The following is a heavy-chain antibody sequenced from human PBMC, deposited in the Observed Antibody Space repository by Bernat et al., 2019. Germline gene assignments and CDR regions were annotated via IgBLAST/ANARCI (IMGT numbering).Heavy chain of an antibody. V-gene: IGHV3-30*18. CDR3: AKVLTGLRWSTPFDS. J-gene: IGHJ4*02. Sequence: QVQLAESGGGVVQPGRSLRLSCAASGFIFSNYGMHWVRQAPGKGLEWVAVISYDGSNKYYADSVKGRFTISRDDSKNTLYLQMNSLRAEDTAVYYCAKVLTGLRWSTPFDSWGQGTLVTVSS. CDR2: ISYDGSNK. D-gene: IGHD4-23*01. CDR1: GFIFSNYG.